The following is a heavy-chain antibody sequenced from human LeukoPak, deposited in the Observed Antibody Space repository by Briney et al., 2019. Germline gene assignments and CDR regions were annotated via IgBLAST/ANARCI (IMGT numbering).Heavy chain of an antibody. V-gene: IGHV3-23*01. D-gene: IGHD2-2*01. Sequence: PGGSLRLSCAASGFTFSSYAMSWVRQAPGKGLEWVSGVCGSGGGTYYASSVKGRFTISRDHSKNTLYLQMNSLRVEDTAIYYCAKGSSTSCYNHFDYWGRGNLVTVSS. CDR3: AKGSSTSCYNHFDY. CDR2: VCGSGGGT. J-gene: IGHJ4*02. CDR1: GFTFSSYA.